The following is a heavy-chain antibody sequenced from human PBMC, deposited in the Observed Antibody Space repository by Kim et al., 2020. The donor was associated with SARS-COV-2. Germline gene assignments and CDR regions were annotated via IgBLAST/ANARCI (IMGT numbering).Heavy chain of an antibody. CDR3: ARLGGATIKFDY. Sequence: SETLSLTCTVSGGSISSSSYYWGWIRQPPGKGLEWIGSIYYSGSTYYNPSLKSRVTISVDTSKNQFSLKLSSVTAADTAVYYCARLGGATIKFDYWGQGT. V-gene: IGHV4-39*01. D-gene: IGHD5-12*01. J-gene: IGHJ4*02. CDR1: GGSISSSSYY. CDR2: IYYSGST.